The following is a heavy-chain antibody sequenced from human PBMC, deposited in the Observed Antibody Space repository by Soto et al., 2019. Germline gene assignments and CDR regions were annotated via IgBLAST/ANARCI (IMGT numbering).Heavy chain of an antibody. V-gene: IGHV4-34*01. CDR2: INHSGST. CDR3: ARVGLYCTNGVCYIGYYYYGMDV. J-gene: IGHJ6*02. CDR1: GGSFSGYY. Sequence: SETLSLTCAVYGGSFSGYYWSWIRQPPGKGLEWIGEINHSGSTNYNPSLKSRVTISVDTSKNQFSLKLSSVTAADTAVYYCARVGLYCTNGVCYIGYYYYGMDVWGQGTTVTVYS. D-gene: IGHD2-8*01.